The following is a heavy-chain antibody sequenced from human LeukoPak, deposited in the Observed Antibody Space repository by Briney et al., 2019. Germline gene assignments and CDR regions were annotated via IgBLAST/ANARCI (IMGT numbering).Heavy chain of an antibody. J-gene: IGHJ6*02. D-gene: IGHD6-13*01. CDR1: GFTFSSYG. Sequence: GGSLRLSCAASGFTFSSYGMHWVRQAPGKGLEWVAVISYDGGNKYYADSVKGRFTISRDNSKNTLYLQMNSLRAEDTAVYYCAKKGGGAAAGYYYYYGMDVWGQGTTVTVSS. CDR3: AKKGGGAAAGYYYYYGMDV. CDR2: ISYDGGNK. V-gene: IGHV3-30*18.